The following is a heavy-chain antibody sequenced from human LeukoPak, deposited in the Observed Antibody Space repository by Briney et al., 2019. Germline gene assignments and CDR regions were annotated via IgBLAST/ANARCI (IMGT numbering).Heavy chain of an antibody. Sequence: RPGGSLRLSCAASGFTFDDYGMSWVRQAPGKGLEWVSGINWNGGSTGYADSVKGRFTISRDNAKNSLYLQVNSLRAEDMALYYCAKAIRGGRHHGYFDLWGRGTLVTVSS. CDR2: INWNGGST. CDR3: AKAIRGGRHHGYFDL. V-gene: IGHV3-20*04. J-gene: IGHJ2*01. D-gene: IGHD2-15*01. CDR1: GFTFDDYG.